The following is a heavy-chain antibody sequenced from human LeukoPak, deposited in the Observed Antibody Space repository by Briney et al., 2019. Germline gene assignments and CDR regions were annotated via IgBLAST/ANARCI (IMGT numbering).Heavy chain of an antibody. D-gene: IGHD2-2*02. J-gene: IGHJ4*02. CDR2: IYPGDSDT. V-gene: IGHV5-51*01. CDR3: ARRYCSSTSCYNLDY. Sequence: GESLKISCKGSGYSFTSYWIGWVRQMPGKGLEWMGIIYPGDSDTRYSPSFQGQVTISADKSISTAYLQWSSLKASDTAMYYCARRYCSSTSCYNLDYWGRGTLVTVSS. CDR1: GYSFTSYW.